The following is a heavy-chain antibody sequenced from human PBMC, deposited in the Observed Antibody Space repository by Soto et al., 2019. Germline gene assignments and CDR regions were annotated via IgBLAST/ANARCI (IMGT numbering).Heavy chain of an antibody. CDR3: AKDRRPSPDITMVRGVIVDY. J-gene: IGHJ4*02. D-gene: IGHD3-10*01. Sequence: GGSLRLSCAASGFPFSSYAMSWVRQSPGKGLEWVSAISGSGGSTYYADSVKGRFTISRDNSKNTLYLQMNSLRAEDTAVYYFAKDRRPSPDITMVRGVIVDYWGQGTLVTVSA. CDR2: ISGSGGST. CDR1: GFPFSSYA. V-gene: IGHV3-23*01.